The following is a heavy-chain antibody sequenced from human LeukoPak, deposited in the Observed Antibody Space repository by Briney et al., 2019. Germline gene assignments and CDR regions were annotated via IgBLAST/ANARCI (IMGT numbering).Heavy chain of an antibody. V-gene: IGHV1-69*06. D-gene: IGHD3-10*01. J-gene: IGHJ6*03. CDR1: GGTFSSYA. CDR3: AKDADYYYGSGNYMDV. Sequence: SVKVSCKASGGTFSSYAISWVRQAPGQGLEWMGGIIPIFGTANYAQKFQGRVTITADKSTSTAYMELRSLRAEDTAVYYCAKDADYYYGSGNYMDVWGKGTTVTISS. CDR2: IIPIFGTA.